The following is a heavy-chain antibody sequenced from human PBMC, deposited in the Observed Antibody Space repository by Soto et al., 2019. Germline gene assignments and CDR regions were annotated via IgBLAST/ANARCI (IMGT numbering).Heavy chain of an antibody. V-gene: IGHV3-23*01. CDR1: GFTFSNYA. CDR2: ISAGGIST. D-gene: IGHD3-16*01. Sequence: SLRLSCAASGFTFSNYAMSWVRQAPGKGLEWVSAISAGGISTYYADFVKGRFTISKDKSGNTVSLQINSLRAEDTAVYYCAKSPYTYGANFFDIWGQGKRVTVS. J-gene: IGHJ3*02. CDR3: AKSPYTYGANFFDI.